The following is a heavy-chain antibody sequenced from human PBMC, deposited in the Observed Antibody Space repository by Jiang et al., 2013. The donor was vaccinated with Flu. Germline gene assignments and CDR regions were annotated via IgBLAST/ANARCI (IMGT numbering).Heavy chain of an antibody. CDR3: ARDSVGLSSSWYADAFDI. V-gene: IGHV3-30*01. J-gene: IGHJ3*02. Sequence: GSNKYYADSVKGRFTISRDNSKNTLYLQMNSLRAEDTAVYYCARDSVGLSSSWYADAFDIWGQGTMVTVSS. CDR2: GSNK. D-gene: IGHD6-13*01.